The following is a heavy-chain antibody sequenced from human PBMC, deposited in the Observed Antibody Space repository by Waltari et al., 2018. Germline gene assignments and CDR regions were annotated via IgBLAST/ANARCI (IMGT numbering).Heavy chain of an antibody. J-gene: IGHJ4*02. V-gene: IGHV4-34*01. D-gene: IGHD2-2*01. CDR3: ARGGFIVVVPAARGGDYFDY. CDR2: INHSGST. CDR1: GGSFSGYY. Sequence: QVQLQQWGAGLLKPSETLSLPCAVYGGSFSGYYWSWIRQPPGKGREWIGEINHSGSTNYNPSLKSRVTISVDTSKNQFSLKLSSVTAADTAVYYCARGGFIVVVPAARGGDYFDYWGQGTLVTVSS.